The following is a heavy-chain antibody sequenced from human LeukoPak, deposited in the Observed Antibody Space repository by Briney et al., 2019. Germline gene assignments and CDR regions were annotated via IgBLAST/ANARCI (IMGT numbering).Heavy chain of an antibody. CDR2: IYYSGST. Sequence: SETLSLTCTVSGVSISSSSYYWGWIRQPPGKGLEWIGSIYYSGSTYYNPSLKSRVTISVDTSKNQFSLKLSSVTAADTAVYYCAGRYYYDSSGYSNWFDPWGQGTVVTVSS. J-gene: IGHJ5*02. D-gene: IGHD3-22*01. CDR3: AGRYYYDSSGYSNWFDP. V-gene: IGHV4-39*07. CDR1: GVSISSSSYY.